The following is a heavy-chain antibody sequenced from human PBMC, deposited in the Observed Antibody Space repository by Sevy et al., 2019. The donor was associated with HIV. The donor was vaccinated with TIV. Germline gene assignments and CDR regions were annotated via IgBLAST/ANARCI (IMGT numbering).Heavy chain of an antibody. CDR2: ISSSSSTI. J-gene: IGHJ5*02. Sequence: VGSLRLSCAASGFTFSSYSMNWVRQAPGKGLEWVSYISSSSSTIYYADSVKGRFTISRDNAKNSLYLQMNSLRDEDTAVYYCARYTYYYDSSGYYEWFDPWGQGTLVTVSS. D-gene: IGHD3-22*01. CDR1: GFTFSSYS. V-gene: IGHV3-48*02. CDR3: ARYTYYYDSSGYYEWFDP.